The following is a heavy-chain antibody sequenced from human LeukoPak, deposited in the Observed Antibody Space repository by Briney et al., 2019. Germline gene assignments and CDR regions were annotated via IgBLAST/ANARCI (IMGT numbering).Heavy chain of an antibody. J-gene: IGHJ4*02. V-gene: IGHV3-20*04. Sequence: GGSLRLSCAASGFAFYDYGMSWVRQAPRTGLEWFSGINWTGGSTGYADSVKGRFTISRDNAKNSVYLQMNSLRAEDTALYYCARRFSTITTTVTTAVDYWGQGTVVSVSS. CDR3: ARRFSTITTTVTTAVDY. CDR2: INWTGGST. D-gene: IGHD4-17*01. CDR1: GFAFYDYG.